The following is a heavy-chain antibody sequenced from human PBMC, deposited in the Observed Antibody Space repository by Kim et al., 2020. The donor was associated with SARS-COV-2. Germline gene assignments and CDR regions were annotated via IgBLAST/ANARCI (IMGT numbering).Heavy chain of an antibody. Sequence: GGSLRLSCAASGFTFSSYGMHWVRQAPGKGLEWVAVISYDGSNKYYADSVKGRFTISRDNSKNTLYLQMNSLRAEGTAVYYCARDGPSDYWGQGTLVTVSS. J-gene: IGHJ4*02. CDR1: GFTFSSYG. CDR2: ISYDGSNK. V-gene: IGHV3-33*05. CDR3: ARDGPSDY.